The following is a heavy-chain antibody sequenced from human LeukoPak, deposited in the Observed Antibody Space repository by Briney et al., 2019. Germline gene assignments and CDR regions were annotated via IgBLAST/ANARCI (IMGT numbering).Heavy chain of an antibody. CDR3: ARATVGARGRLDY. D-gene: IGHD1-26*01. V-gene: IGHV1-69*13. Sequence: SVKVSCKASGGTFSTYAINWVRQAPGQGLEWMGGIIPIFGTANYAQNLQGRLTITADESTSTAYMELSSLRYEDTAVYYCARATVGARGRLDYWGQGTLVTVSS. CDR2: IIPIFGTA. J-gene: IGHJ4*02. CDR1: GGTFSTYA.